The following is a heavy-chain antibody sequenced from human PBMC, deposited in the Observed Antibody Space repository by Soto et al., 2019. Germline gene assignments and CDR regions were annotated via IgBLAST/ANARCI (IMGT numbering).Heavy chain of an antibody. V-gene: IGHV1-69*13. CDR3: AREGVAAATHNWFDP. CDR1: GGTFSSYA. CDR2: IIPIFGTA. Sequence: SVKVSCKASGGTFSSYAISWVRQAPGQGLEWMGGIIPIFGTANYAQKFQGRVTITADESTSTAYMELSSLRSEDTAVYYCAREGVAAATHNWFDPWGQGTLVTVSS. D-gene: IGHD2-15*01. J-gene: IGHJ5*02.